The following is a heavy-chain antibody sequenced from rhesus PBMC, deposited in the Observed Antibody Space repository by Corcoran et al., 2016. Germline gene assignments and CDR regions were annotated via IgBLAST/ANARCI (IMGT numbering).Heavy chain of an antibody. D-gene: IGHD4-11*01. CDR2: INDNSGTT. Sequence: QVQLQESGPGLVKPSETLSLSCSVSGGSISGYYWHWIRQSPGEGLEWIGYINDNSGTTYYNPSLKSRVTISTDTSQKRFSLKLTSLTAADTAVYYCARNVYRNSLYNSLDVWGRGVLVTVSS. V-gene: IGHV4-165*02. CDR1: GGSISGYY. J-gene: IGHJ5-2*02. CDR3: ARNVYRNSLYNSLDV.